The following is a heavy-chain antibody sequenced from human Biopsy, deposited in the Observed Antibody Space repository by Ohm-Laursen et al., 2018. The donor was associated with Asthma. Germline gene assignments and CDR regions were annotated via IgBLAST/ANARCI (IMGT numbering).Heavy chain of an antibody. Sequence: GTLSLTCTVSGGSISGFYWSWIRQPPGKGLEWIGYIYYTGTTNYNPSLKSRVSISVDASKNQFSLKLTSVTAADTAVYYCARDFGGWYYFDNWGQGSLVTVSS. V-gene: IGHV4-59*01. CDR1: GGSISGFY. CDR2: IYYTGTT. CDR3: ARDFGGWYYFDN. J-gene: IGHJ4*02. D-gene: IGHD3-3*01.